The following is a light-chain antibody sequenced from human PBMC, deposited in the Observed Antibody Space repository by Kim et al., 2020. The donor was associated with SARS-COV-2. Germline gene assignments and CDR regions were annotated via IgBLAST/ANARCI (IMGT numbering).Light chain of an antibody. V-gene: IGKV1-39*01. J-gene: IGKJ2*01. CDR2: AAS. CDR3: QQYYNTPYT. CDR1: QSISSY. Sequence: DIQMTQSPSSLSASVGDRVTITCRASQSISSYLNWYQQKPGKAPKLLIYAASSLQSGVPSRFSGSGSGTDFTLTISSLQPDDFATYYCQQYYNTPYTFGQGTKVDIK.